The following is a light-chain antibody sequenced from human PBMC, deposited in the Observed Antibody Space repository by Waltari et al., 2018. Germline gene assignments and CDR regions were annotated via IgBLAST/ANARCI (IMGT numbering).Light chain of an antibody. CDR1: PSNIGKNY. J-gene: IGLJ2*01. CDR3: ASWDGALTGVV. V-gene: IGLV1-47*01. CDR2: MNE. Sequence: QSVLTQPPSASGAPGQWVTISGSVSPSNIGKNYCSLYQKLPGTAPKLLVSMNERRLSGVHDRYSGSKSGTSASLAISGLRSEDEADYYCASWDGALTGVVFGGGTRLTVL.